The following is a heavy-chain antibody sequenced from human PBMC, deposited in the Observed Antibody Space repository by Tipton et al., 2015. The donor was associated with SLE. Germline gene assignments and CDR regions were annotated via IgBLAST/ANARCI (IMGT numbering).Heavy chain of an antibody. CDR3: ARDLGTYSSSWTYYYYGMDV. V-gene: IGHV1-18*01. Sequence: QSGAEVKKPGASVKVSCKASGYTFTSYGISWVRQAPGQGLEWMGRISTYNGNTNNAQKLQGRVTMTTDTSTSTAYMELRSLRSDDTAVYYCARDLGTYSSSWTYYYYGMDVWGQGTTVTVSS. J-gene: IGHJ6*02. CDR2: ISTYNGNT. D-gene: IGHD6-13*01. CDR1: GYTFTSYG.